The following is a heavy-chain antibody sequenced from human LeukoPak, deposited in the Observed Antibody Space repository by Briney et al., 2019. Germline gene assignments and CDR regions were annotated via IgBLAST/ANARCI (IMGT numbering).Heavy chain of an antibody. J-gene: IGHJ4*02. CDR1: GFTFSSYA. Sequence: PGGPLRLSCAASGFTFSSYAMSWVRQAPGKGLEWVSVFTASGGSTKYADSVKGRFTISRDNSKNTLYLQMNGLRAEDTAVYYCAKDAVAPGSGGDYFDYWGQGTLVTVSS. V-gene: IGHV3-23*01. CDR2: FTASGGST. CDR3: AKDAVAPGSGGDYFDY. D-gene: IGHD3-10*01.